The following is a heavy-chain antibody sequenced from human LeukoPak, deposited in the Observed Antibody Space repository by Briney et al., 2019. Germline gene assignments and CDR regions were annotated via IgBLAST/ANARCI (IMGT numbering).Heavy chain of an antibody. CDR1: GFTFSSYG. J-gene: IGHJ6*02. CDR3: ASTRYYYYYYGMDV. CDR2: ISYDGSNK. Sequence: GGSLRLSCAASGFTFSSYGMHWVRQAPGKGLEWVAVISYDGSNKYYADSVKGRFTISRDSSKNTLYLQMNSLRAEDTAVYYCASTRYYYYYYGMDVWGQGTTVTVSS. V-gene: IGHV3-30*03.